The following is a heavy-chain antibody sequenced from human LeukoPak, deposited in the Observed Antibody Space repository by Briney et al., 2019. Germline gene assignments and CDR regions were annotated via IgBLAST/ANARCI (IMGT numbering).Heavy chain of an antibody. CDR1: GFTFSSYS. J-gene: IGHJ6*02. CDR2: ISSSSSTI. CDR3: ARDTIVVVPAAMPEEGYYYYYGMDV. D-gene: IGHD2-2*01. Sequence: GGSLRLSCAASGFTFSSYSMNWVRQAPGKGLEWVSYISSSSSTIYYADSVKGRFTISRDNAKNSLYLQMNSLRAEDTAVYYCARDTIVVVPAAMPEEGYYYYYGMDVWGQGTTVTVSS. V-gene: IGHV3-48*01.